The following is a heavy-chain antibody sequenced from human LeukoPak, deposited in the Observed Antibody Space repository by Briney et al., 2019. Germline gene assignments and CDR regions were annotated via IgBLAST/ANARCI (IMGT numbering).Heavy chain of an antibody. CDR1: GYSFTAYY. D-gene: IGHD1-26*01. V-gene: IGHV1-2*02. J-gene: IGHJ4*02. CDR3: ARDEVGPFDY. Sequence: ASVEVSCKASGYSFTAYYIHWVRQAPGQGLEWMGWINPTSGGTNSAQKFQGRVTMTRDTSISTAYMELSSLRSDDTAVYYCARDEVGPFDYWGQGTLVTVSS. CDR2: INPTSGGT.